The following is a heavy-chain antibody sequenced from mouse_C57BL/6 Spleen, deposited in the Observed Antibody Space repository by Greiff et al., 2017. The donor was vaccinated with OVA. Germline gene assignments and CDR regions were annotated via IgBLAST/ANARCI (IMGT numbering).Heavy chain of an antibody. J-gene: IGHJ4*01. V-gene: IGHV1-22*01. CDR2: INPNNGGT. D-gene: IGHD2-4*01. Sequence: EVQLQQSGPELVKPGASVKMSCKASGYTFTDYNMHWVKQSHGKSLEWIGYINPNNGGTSYNQKFKGKATLTVNKSSSTAYMELRSLTSEDSAVYYCACIYYDYDSYYYAMDYWGQGTSVTVSS. CDR1: GYTFTDYN. CDR3: ACIYYDYDSYYYAMDY.